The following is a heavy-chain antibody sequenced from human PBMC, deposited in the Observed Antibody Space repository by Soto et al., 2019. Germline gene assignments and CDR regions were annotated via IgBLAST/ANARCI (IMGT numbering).Heavy chain of an antibody. CDR3: ARDDFWSGYYTGILVDY. D-gene: IGHD3-3*01. CDR2: ISSSSSTI. Sequence: PGGSLRLSCAASGFTFISYSMNWVRQAPGKGLEWVSYISSSSSTIYYADSVKGRFTISRDNAKNSLYLQMNSLRDEDTAVYYCARDDFWSGYYTGILVDYWGQGTLVTVSS. J-gene: IGHJ4*02. CDR1: GFTFISYS. V-gene: IGHV3-48*02.